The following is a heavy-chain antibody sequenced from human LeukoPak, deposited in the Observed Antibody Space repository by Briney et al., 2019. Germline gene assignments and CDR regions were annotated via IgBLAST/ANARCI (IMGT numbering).Heavy chain of an antibody. CDR2: IKQDGSEQ. CDR1: GFPFSGHW. Sequence: GGSLRLSCAASGFPFSGHWMSWVRQAPGKGLELVANIKQDGSEQYYVDSVRGRFTISRDNAKNSLYLQMNSLTAEDTAVYYCARWAFTIDYWGQGTLVTVSS. V-gene: IGHV3-7*01. CDR3: ARWAFTIDY. J-gene: IGHJ4*02.